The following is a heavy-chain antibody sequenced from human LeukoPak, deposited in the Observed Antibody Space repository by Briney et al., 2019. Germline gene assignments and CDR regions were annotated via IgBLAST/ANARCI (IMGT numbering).Heavy chain of an antibody. V-gene: IGHV3-21*01. Sequence: PGGSLRLSCAASGFTFSSYSMNWVRQAPGKGLEWVSSISSSSSYIYYADSVKGRFTISRDNAKNSLYLQMNSLRAEDTAVYYCARDWGVRDGYPRHAFDIWGQGTMVTVSS. CDR3: ARDWGVRDGYPRHAFDI. CDR2: ISSSSSYI. J-gene: IGHJ3*02. D-gene: IGHD5-24*01. CDR1: GFTFSSYS.